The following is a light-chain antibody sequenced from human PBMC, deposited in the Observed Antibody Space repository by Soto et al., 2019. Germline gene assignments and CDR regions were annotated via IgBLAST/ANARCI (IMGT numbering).Light chain of an antibody. CDR2: DAS. Sequence: EIVLTHSPATRSLSPGERASLSCRASQSVSSYLAWYQQKPGQAPRLLIYDASNRATGIPARCSGSGSGTDFTLTSSSREPGDLAVYYCQQRSNWPTFGPGTKVDIK. J-gene: IGKJ3*01. V-gene: IGKV3-11*01. CDR1: QSVSSY. CDR3: QQRSNWPT.